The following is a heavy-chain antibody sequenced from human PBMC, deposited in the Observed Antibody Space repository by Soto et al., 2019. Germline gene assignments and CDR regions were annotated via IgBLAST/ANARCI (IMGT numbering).Heavy chain of an antibody. J-gene: IGHJ6*02. V-gene: IGHV1-18*04. CDR2: ISAYNGNT. CDR1: GYTFTSYG. Sequence: GASVKVSCKASGYTFTSYGISWVRQAPGQGLEWMGWISAYNGNTNYAQKLQGRVTMTTDTSTSTAYMELRSLRSDDTAVYYCAREGAPYYYGSGSYYPTYYYYYGMDVWGQGTTVTVSS. D-gene: IGHD3-10*01. CDR3: AREGAPYYYGSGSYYPTYYYYYGMDV.